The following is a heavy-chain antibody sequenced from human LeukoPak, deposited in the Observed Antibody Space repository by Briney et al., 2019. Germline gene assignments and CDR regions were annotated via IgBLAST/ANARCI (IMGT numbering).Heavy chain of an antibody. CDR1: GFTFSNYE. D-gene: IGHD1-26*01. CDR3: AKVLVGATEFPY. J-gene: IGHJ4*02. V-gene: IGHV3-48*03. CDR2: ISSSGSTI. Sequence: GGSLRLSCAASGFTFSNYEMNWVRQAPGKGLEWVSYISSSGSTIHYADSVKGRFTISRDNAKNSLYLQMNSLRAEDTAVYYCAKVLVGATEFPYWGQGTLVTVSS.